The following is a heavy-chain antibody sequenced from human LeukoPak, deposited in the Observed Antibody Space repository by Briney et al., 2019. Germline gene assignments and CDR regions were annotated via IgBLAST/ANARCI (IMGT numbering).Heavy chain of an antibody. J-gene: IGHJ5*02. CDR1: GYTFTYYW. CDR2: LYPGDSDI. D-gene: IGHD5-24*01. Sequence: HGESLKISCKASGYTFTYYWIGWVRQMPGKGLEWVGILYPGDSDIRYSPSFQGQVTISGDKSINTAYLHWSSLKASDSGMYYCARGIEMTTITPLGHWGQGTLVTVSS. CDR3: ARGIEMTTITPLGH. V-gene: IGHV5-51*01.